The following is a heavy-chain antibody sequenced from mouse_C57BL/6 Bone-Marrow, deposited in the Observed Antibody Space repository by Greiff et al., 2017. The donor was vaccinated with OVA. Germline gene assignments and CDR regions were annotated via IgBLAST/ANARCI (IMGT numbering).Heavy chain of an antibody. Sequence: QVQLKESGAELVRPGTSVKMSCKASGYTFTNYWIGWAKQRPGHGLEWIGDIYPGGGYTNYNEKFKGKATLTADKSSSTAYMQFSSLTSEDSAIYYCARKGGPFDYWGQGTTLTVSS. CDR2: IYPGGGYT. V-gene: IGHV1-63*01. J-gene: IGHJ2*01. D-gene: IGHD3-3*01. CDR1: GYTFTNYW. CDR3: ARKGGPFDY.